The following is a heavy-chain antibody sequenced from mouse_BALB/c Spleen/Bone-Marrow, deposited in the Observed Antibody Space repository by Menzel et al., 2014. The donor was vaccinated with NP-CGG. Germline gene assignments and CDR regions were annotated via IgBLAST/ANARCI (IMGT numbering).Heavy chain of an antibody. CDR1: GFTFSNYW. V-gene: IGHV6-6*02. Sequence: EVQLVESGGGLVQPGGSMKLSCIASGFTFSNYWMNWVRQSPEKGLEWIAEIRLKSNNYATHYVESVKGRFAISRDDSKSSVYLQMNNLRTEDTGVYYCTRSFAYWGQGTLVTVSA. J-gene: IGHJ3*01. CDR3: TRSFAY. CDR2: IRLKSNNYAT.